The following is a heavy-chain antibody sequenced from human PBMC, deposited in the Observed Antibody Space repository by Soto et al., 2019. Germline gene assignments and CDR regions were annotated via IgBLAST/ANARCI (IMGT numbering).Heavy chain of an antibody. CDR1: GFTFSSYW. V-gene: IGHV3-74*01. D-gene: IGHD5-18*01. Sequence: EVQLVESGGGSIQPGGSLRLSCEASGFTFSSYWMHWVRQAPGKGLVWVSRIKSDGSGTYYADSVEGRLTISRDNSKNTLYLHMNSLRAEDTAVYYSARMGGDSFDGNGYLARDWGQGTLVTVSS. CDR3: ARMGGDSFDGNGYLARD. J-gene: IGHJ4*02. CDR2: IKSDGSGT.